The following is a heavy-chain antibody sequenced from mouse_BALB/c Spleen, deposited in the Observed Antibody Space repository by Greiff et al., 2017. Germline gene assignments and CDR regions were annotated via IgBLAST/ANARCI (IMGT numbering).Heavy chain of an antibody. J-gene: IGHJ1*01. Sequence: EVKLVESGGGLVKPGGSLKLSCAASGFTFSSYAMSWVRQSPEKRLEWVAEISSGGSYTYYPDTVTGRFTISRDNAKNTLYLEMSSLRSEDTAMYYCARVYYGSRGWYFDVWGAGTTVTVSS. CDR3: ARVYYGSRGWYFDV. CDR2: ISSGGSYT. CDR1: GFTFSSYA. V-gene: IGHV5-9-4*01. D-gene: IGHD1-1*01.